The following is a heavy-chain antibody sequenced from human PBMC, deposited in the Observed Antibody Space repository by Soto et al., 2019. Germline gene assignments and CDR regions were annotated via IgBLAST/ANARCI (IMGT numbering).Heavy chain of an antibody. CDR2: INTGNGNT. CDR1: GYTFTSYP. J-gene: IGHJ5*02. D-gene: IGHD2-15*01. Sequence: QVQLVQSGAEEKKPGASVKVSCKASGYTFTSYPMHWVRQAPGRRLEWMGWINTGNGNTRYSQKFQGRVTITRDTSASTAYMQLSSLRSEDTAVYYCATDRGGYCSGGSCDEVWFDPWGQGTRVTVSS. CDR3: ATDRGGYCSGGSCDEVWFDP. V-gene: IGHV1-3*05.